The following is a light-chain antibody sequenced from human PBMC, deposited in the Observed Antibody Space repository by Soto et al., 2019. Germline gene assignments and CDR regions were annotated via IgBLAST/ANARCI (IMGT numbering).Light chain of an antibody. CDR3: QQTYSTPLT. CDR2: AAS. V-gene: IGKV1-39*01. Sequence: DIQMTQSPSSLSASVGDRVTITCRASQGISTYLNCYQQKPGKAPKLLIYAASSLQSGVPSRFSGSGSETEFTLTISSLQPEDFATYFCQQTYSTPLTFGGGTKV. CDR1: QGISTY. J-gene: IGKJ4*01.